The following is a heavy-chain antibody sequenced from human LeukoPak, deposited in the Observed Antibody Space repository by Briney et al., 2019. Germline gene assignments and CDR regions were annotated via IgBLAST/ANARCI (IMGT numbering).Heavy chain of an antibody. Sequence: PGRSLRLSCAASGFTFSSYGMHWVRQAPGKGLERVAVIWYDGSNKYYADSVKGRFTISRDNSKNTLYLQMNSLRAEDTAVYYCARAVDTAMVIGYYFDYWGQGTLVTVSS. CDR1: GFTFSSYG. J-gene: IGHJ4*02. CDR2: IWYDGSNK. CDR3: ARAVDTAMVIGYYFDY. V-gene: IGHV3-33*01. D-gene: IGHD5-18*01.